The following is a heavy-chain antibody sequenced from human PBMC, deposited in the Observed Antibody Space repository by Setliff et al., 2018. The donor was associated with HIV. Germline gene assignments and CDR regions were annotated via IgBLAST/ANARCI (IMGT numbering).Heavy chain of an antibody. J-gene: IGHJ5*02. D-gene: IGHD3-10*01. CDR2: IYYSGST. V-gene: IGHV4-59*11. CDR1: GGSISSHY. CDR3: ARDPVWFGELSWFDP. Sequence: SETLSLTCTVSGGSISSHYWSWIRQPPGKGLEWIGYIYYSGSTNYNPSLKSRVSISVDTSKKQVSLKLNSVTAADTAVYYCARDPVWFGELSWFDPWGQGTLVTVSS.